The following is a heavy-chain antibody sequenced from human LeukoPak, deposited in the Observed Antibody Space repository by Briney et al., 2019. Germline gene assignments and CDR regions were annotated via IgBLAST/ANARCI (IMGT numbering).Heavy chain of an antibody. Sequence: WGSLRLSCAASGFTFSSYSRNWVRQAPGKGLEWVASISSSSSYIYYADSVKGRFTISSDNAKNLLYLQMNSLRAEDTAVYYCARDSTTTHHPNWFDPWGQGTLVTVSS. CDR3: ARDSTTTHHPNWFDP. CDR1: GFTFSSYS. D-gene: IGHD1-1*01. V-gene: IGHV3-21*01. J-gene: IGHJ5*02. CDR2: ISSSSSYI.